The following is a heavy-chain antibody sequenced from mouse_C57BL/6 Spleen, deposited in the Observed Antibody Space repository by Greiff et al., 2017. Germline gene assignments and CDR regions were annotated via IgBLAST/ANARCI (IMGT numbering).Heavy chain of an antibody. CDR2: IDPSDSYT. D-gene: IGHD1-3*01. V-gene: IGHV1-69*01. CDR3: ARGRSKVYFDV. J-gene: IGHJ1*03. CDR1: GYTFTSYW. Sequence: QVQLQQPGAELVMPGASVKLSCKASGYTFTSYWMHWVKQRPGQGLEWIGEIDPSDSYTNYNQKFKGKSTLTVDKSSSTAYMQLSSLTSEDSAVYYCARGRSKVYFDVWGTGTTVTVSS.